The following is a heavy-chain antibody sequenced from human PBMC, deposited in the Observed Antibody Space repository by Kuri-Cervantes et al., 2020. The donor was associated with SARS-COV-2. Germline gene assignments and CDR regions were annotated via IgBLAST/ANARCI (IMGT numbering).Heavy chain of an antibody. CDR2: IWYDGINK. CDR3: ARDVRYSGSYQCTS. D-gene: IGHD1-26*01. V-gene: IGHV3-33*01. Sequence: GESLKISCAASGFTFSSYGMHWVRQAPGKGLEWVALIWYDGINKYYADSVKGRFTISRDNSKNTLYLQMNSLRAEDTAVYYCARDVRYSGSYQCTSWGQGIVVTVSS. J-gene: IGHJ5*02. CDR1: GFTFSSYG.